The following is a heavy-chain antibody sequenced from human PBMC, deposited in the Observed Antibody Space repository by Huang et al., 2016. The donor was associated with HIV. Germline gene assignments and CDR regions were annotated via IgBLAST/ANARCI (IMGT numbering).Heavy chain of an antibody. CDR2: VRYDGTKT. J-gene: IGHJ4*02. CDR3: AKDEKQFCTGGSCHSSNIDS. Sequence: QVQLVASGGGAVQPGGSLRLSCTAAGFTFSSFGMHWVRQRPGQGLEWLTFVRYDGTKTTYADSVKGRFTISRDNSDNTLFLQMDTLTSDDTALYYCAKDEKQFCTGGSCHSSNIDSWGQGTLVTVSS. V-gene: IGHV3-30*02. CDR1: GFTFSSFG. D-gene: IGHD2-8*02.